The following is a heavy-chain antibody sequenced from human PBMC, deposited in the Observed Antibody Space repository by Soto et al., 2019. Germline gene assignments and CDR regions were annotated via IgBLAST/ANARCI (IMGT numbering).Heavy chain of an antibody. CDR1: GGSISSSSYY. D-gene: IGHD3-10*01. CDR2: IYYSGST. J-gene: IGHJ6*03. V-gene: IGHV4-39*01. Sequence: SQTLSLTCTVSGGSISSSSYYWGWIRQPPGKGLEWIGSIYYSGSTYYNPSLKSRVTISVDTSKNQFSLKLSSVTAADTAVYYCASNSGWAGWFGELWYYMDVWGKGTTVTVSS. CDR3: ASNSGWAGWFGELWYYMDV.